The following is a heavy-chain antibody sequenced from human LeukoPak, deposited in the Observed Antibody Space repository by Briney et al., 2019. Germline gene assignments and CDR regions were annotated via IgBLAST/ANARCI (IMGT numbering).Heavy chain of an antibody. CDR1: GGSISSSNW. CDR2: IYHSGST. Sequence: PSETLSLTCTVSGGSISSSNWWSWVRQPPGKGLEWIGEIYHSGSTNYNPSLKSRVTISVDKSKNQFSLKLSSVTAADTAVYYCARVSQESDYFDYWGQGTLVTVSS. CDR3: ARVSQESDYFDY. J-gene: IGHJ4*02. D-gene: IGHD3-10*01. V-gene: IGHV4-4*02.